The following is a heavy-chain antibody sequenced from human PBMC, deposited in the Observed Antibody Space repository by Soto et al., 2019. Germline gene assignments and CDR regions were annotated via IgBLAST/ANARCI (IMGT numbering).Heavy chain of an antibody. J-gene: IGHJ6*03. CDR1: GFTFSSYA. Sequence: HPGGSLRLSCAASGFTFSSYAMSWVRQAPGKGLEWVSAISGSGGSTYYADSVKGRFTISRDNSKNTLYLQMNSLRAEDTAVYYCAKLTRGRIAVVPAMDVWGKGTTVTVSS. CDR3: AKLTRGRIAVVPAMDV. CDR2: ISGSGGST. D-gene: IGHD2-2*01. V-gene: IGHV3-23*01.